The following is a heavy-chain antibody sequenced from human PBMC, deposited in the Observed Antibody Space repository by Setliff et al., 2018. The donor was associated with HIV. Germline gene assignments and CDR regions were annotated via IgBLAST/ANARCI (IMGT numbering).Heavy chain of an antibody. CDR2: INPGGGNT. Sequence: ASVKVSCKASGYTFISYYIHWMRQAPGQGLELLAVINPGGGNTNYAQKFQGRVTVTRDTSTSTVYMELNSLRPEDTAVYYCARGLRGVIKGRYYYMDVWGKGTTVTVSS. CDR3: ARGLRGVIKGRYYYMDV. D-gene: IGHD3-10*01. CDR1: GYTFISYY. J-gene: IGHJ6*03. V-gene: IGHV1-46*01.